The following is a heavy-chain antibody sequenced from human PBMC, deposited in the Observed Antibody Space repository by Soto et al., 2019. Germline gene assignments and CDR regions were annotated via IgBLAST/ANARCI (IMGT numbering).Heavy chain of an antibody. D-gene: IGHD6-6*01. J-gene: IGHJ5*02. CDR1: GGSISSYY. V-gene: IGHV4-59*01. CDR3: ARGGLAARKGRWFDP. CDR2: IYYSGST. Sequence: SETLSLTCTVSGGSISSYYWSWIRQPPGKGLEWIGYIYYSGSTNYNPSLKSRVTISVDTPKNQFSLKVNSMTAADTAVYYCARGGLAARKGRWFDPWGQGTLVTVPQ.